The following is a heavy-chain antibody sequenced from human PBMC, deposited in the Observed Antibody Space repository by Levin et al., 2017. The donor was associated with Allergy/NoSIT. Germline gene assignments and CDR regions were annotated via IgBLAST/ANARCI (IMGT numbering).Heavy chain of an antibody. CDR1: GGSISNYY. CDR3: AGVRN. CDR2: IYYSGST. Sequence: SETLSLTCTVSGGSISNYYWSWIRQPPGKGLEWIGYIYYSGSTNYNPSLKSRVTISIDTSKNQFSLKLSSVTAADTAVYYCAGVRNWGQGTLVTVSS. V-gene: IGHV4-59*01. J-gene: IGHJ4*02.